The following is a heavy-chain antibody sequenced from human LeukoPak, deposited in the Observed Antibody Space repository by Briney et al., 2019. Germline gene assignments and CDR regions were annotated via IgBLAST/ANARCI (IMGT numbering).Heavy chain of an antibody. D-gene: IGHD1-26*01. CDR1: GFTFSSHG. Sequence: GGSLRLSCAASGFTFSSHGMHWVRQAPGKGLEWVAVISYDGSNKYYADSVKGRFTISRDNSKNTLYLQMNSLRAEDTTVYYCARRLGRGMDVWGQGTTVTVSS. CDR3: ARRLGRGMDV. J-gene: IGHJ6*02. V-gene: IGHV3-30*03. CDR2: ISYDGSNK.